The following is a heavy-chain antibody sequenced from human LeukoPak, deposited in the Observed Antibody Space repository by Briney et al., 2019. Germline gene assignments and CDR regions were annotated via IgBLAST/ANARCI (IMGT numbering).Heavy chain of an antibody. CDR3: ARRGSSSSVDY. V-gene: IGHV3-21*01. CDR2: ISSSSSYI. Sequence: GGSLRLSCAASGFTFSSYSMNWVRQAPGKGLEWVSSISSSSSYIYYADSEKGRFTISRDNAKNSLYLQTNSLRAEDTAVYYCARRGSSSSVDYWGQGTLVTVSS. J-gene: IGHJ4*02. CDR1: GFTFSSYS. D-gene: IGHD6-6*01.